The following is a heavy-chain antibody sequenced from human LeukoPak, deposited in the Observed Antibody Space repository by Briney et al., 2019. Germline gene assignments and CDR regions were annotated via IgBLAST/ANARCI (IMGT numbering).Heavy chain of an antibody. D-gene: IGHD3-16*01. CDR1: GFTFNNAW. CDR2: IKSKTDGGTT. J-gene: IGHJ4*02. V-gene: IGHV3-15*01. CDR3: SAPWGNAGY. Sequence: GGSLRLYCVASGFTFNNAWMSWVRQAPGKGLEWVGRIKSKTDGGTTDYAAPVKGRFSISRDDSKNTLYLQMNSLKIEDTAVYYCSAPWGNAGYWGQGTLVTVSS.